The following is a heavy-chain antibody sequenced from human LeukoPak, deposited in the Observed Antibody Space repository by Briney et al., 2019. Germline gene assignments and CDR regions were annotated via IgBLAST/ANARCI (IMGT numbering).Heavy chain of an antibody. CDR1: GGSISSYY. J-gene: IGHJ4*02. CDR2: IYYTGST. CDR3: ARHWLDSGTPDRFDY. Sequence: SETLSLTCTVSGGSISSYYWSWIRQPPGKGLEWIGYIYYTGSTNYNPSLKSRVTISVDTSKNQFSLKLSSVTAADTAVYYCARHWLDSGTPDRFDYWGQGTLVTVSS. D-gene: IGHD3-10*01. V-gene: IGHV4-59*08.